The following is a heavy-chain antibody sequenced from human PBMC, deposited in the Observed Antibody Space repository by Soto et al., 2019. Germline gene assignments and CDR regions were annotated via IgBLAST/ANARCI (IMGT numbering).Heavy chain of an antibody. CDR3: AHHRADCSSTSCYGMNYYYYYMDV. D-gene: IGHD2-2*01. CDR2: IIPILGIA. J-gene: IGHJ6*03. V-gene: IGHV1-69*02. Sequence: QVQLVQSGAEVKKPGSSVKVSCKASGGTFSSYTISWVRQAPGQGLEWMGRIIPILGIANYAQKFQGRVTITADKSTSTAYMELSSLRYEDTAVYYCAHHRADCSSTSCYGMNYYYYYMDVWGKGTTVTVSS. CDR1: GGTFSSYT.